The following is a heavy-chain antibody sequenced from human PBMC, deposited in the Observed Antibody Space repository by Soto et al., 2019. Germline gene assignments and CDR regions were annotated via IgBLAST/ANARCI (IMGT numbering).Heavy chain of an antibody. CDR3: ATALIVKHYDFSSGYNYYFAY. V-gene: IGHV1-18*01. CDR1: GYTFTSYG. J-gene: IGHJ4*02. CDR2: ISAYNGNT. D-gene: IGHD3-3*01. Sequence: ASVKVSCKASGYTFTSYGISWVRQAPGQGLEWMGWISAYNGNTNYAQKLQGRVTMTTDTSTSTAYMELRSLWSDDTAVYYCATALIVKHYDFSSGYNYYFAYWRQVTLVTVS.